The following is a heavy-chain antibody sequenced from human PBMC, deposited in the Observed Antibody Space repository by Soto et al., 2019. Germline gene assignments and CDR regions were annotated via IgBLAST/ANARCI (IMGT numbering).Heavy chain of an antibody. V-gene: IGHV1-3*01. D-gene: IGHD2-2*01. J-gene: IGHJ5*02. CDR3: ASSHSARCYWWFDP. CDR1: GYTFATYT. Sequence: ASVKVSCKTSGYTFATYTLHWVRQAPGQRLEWMGYVNAGNGNTRYSQKFQDRVTITRDTSASTTYMELGSLTSEDTAVYYCASSHSARCYWWFDPWGKGSLVTVSS. CDR2: VNAGNGNT.